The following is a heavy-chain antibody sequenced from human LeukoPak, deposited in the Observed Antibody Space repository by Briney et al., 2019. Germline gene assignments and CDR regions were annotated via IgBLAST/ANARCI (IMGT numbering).Heavy chain of an antibody. Sequence: GGSLRLSCAAFGFIFDDYGMSWVRQAPGKGLEWVSGINWNGGSTGYADSVKGRFTISRDNAKNSLYLQMNSLRAEDTAVYYCARGGKSGYYYGYWGQGTLVTVSS. J-gene: IGHJ4*02. V-gene: IGHV3-20*04. CDR3: ARGGKSGYYYGY. CDR2: INWNGGST. CDR1: GFIFDDYG. D-gene: IGHD3-22*01.